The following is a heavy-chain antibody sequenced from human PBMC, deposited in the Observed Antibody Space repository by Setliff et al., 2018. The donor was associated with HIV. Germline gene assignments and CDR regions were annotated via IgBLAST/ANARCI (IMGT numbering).Heavy chain of an antibody. D-gene: IGHD3-22*01. Sequence: GASVKVSCKTSDYTFTNYGIYWVRQAPGQGLEWMGWISNYNGNTNYAPELHGRVTMTTDTSTSTASLELRSLRSDDTAVYYCARDRIPSKWLLESDYWGQGTLVTVSS. CDR3: ARDRIPSKWLLESDY. CDR1: DYTFTNYG. CDR2: ISNYNGNT. J-gene: IGHJ4*02. V-gene: IGHV1-18*01.